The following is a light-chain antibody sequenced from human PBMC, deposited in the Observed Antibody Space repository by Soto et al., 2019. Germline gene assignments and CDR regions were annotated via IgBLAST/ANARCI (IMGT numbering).Light chain of an antibody. CDR2: GAS. V-gene: IGKV3-20*01. CDR1: QSVSSNY. Sequence: EIVLTQSPDTLSLSPGERATLSCRASQSVSSNYLAWYQQMPGQAPRPLIYGASSRVPGIPDRFSGSGSGTDFTLTISRLEPEDFAVYYCQQYGSLPWTFGQGTKVDIK. CDR3: QQYGSLPWT. J-gene: IGKJ1*01.